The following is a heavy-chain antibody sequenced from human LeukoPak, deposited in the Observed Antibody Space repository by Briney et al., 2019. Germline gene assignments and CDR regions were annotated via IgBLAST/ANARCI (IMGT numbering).Heavy chain of an antibody. V-gene: IGHV4-59*01. CDR2: IYYSGNT. J-gene: IGHJ3*02. CDR1: GGPINSDY. Sequence: SETLSLTCTVSGGPINSDYWNWLRQPPGKGLEWIGFIYYSGNTNYNPSLKSRVTISVDTSKNQFSLRLSSVTAADTAVYYCARRKDIAAAGIGAFDIWGRGTMVTVSS. D-gene: IGHD6-13*01. CDR3: ARRKDIAAAGIGAFDI.